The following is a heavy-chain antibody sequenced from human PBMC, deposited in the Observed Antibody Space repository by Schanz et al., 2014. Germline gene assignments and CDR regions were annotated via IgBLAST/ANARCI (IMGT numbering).Heavy chain of an antibody. CDR2: ISASGGTT. CDR3: AKNQYDDVDLSSFYFDF. CDR1: GFTFSSYA. J-gene: IGHJ4*02. V-gene: IGHV3-23*04. D-gene: IGHD3-10*02. Sequence: EVQLVESGGGVVQPGRSLRLSCAASGFTFSSYAMSWVRQAPGKGLEWVSAISASGGTTYYADSVKGRFTISRDSSKNTLYLQMNSLRPEDTAIYYCAKNQYDDVDLSSFYFDFWGQGTLVTVSS.